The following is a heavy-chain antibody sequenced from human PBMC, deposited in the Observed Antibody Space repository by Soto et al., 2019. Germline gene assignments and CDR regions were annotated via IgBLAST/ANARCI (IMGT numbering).Heavy chain of an antibody. J-gene: IGHJ4*02. D-gene: IGHD6-19*01. CDR2: IYYSGST. CDR1: GGSISSGGYY. Sequence: PSETLSLTCTVSGGSISSGGYYWSWIRQHPGKGLEWIGYIYYSGSTYYNPSLKSRVTISVDTSKNQFSLKLSSVTAADTAVYYCARAGIAVAAFDYWGQGTLVIVSS. V-gene: IGHV4-31*03. CDR3: ARAGIAVAAFDY.